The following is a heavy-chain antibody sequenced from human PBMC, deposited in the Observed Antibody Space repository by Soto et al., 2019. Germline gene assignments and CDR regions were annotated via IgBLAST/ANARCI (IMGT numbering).Heavy chain of an antibody. Sequence: QVHPVQSAAEVKKPGSSVRVSCTTSGGTFGRNTIAWIRQAPEQGLEWMGHVVPIFGTSNYAQKFRGRLTITADESTTTAYMELSSLTSEDTAVYYCARDLNWAIDYWGQGSLVIVSS. V-gene: IGHV1-69*01. D-gene: IGHD3-16*01. CDR2: VVPIFGTS. CDR1: GGTFGRNT. CDR3: ARDLNWAIDY. J-gene: IGHJ4*02.